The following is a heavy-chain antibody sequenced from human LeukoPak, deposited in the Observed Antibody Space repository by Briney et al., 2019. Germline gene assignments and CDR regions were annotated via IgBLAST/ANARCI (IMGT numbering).Heavy chain of an antibody. CDR3: ARGYRGRNWYYFDY. D-gene: IGHD1-1*01. Sequence: PSETLSLTCTVSGGSISSYYWSWIRQPPGKGLEWIGYIYYSGSTNYNPSLKSRVTISVDTPKNQFSLKLSSVTAADTAVYYCARGYRGRNWYYFDYWGQGTLVTVSS. J-gene: IGHJ4*02. V-gene: IGHV4-59*01. CDR2: IYYSGST. CDR1: GGSISSYY.